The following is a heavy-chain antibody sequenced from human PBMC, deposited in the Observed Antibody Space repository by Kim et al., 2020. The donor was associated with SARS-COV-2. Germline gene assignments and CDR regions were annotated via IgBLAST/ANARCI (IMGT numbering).Heavy chain of an antibody. CDR1: GGTFSSYA. J-gene: IGHJ4*02. Sequence: SVKVSCKASGGTFSSYAISWVRQAPGQGLEWMGGIIPIFGTANYAQKFQGRVTITADESTSTAYMELSSLRSEDTAVYYCARGRTYASNSSSSSNDYFDYWGQGTLVTVSS. V-gene: IGHV1-69*13. D-gene: IGHD6-13*01. CDR3: ARGRTYASNSSSSSNDYFDY. CDR2: IIPIFGTA.